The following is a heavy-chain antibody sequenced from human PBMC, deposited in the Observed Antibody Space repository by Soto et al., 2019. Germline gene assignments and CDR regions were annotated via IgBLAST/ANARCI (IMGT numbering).Heavy chain of an antibody. J-gene: IGHJ4*02. D-gene: IGHD5-12*01. CDR2: IYYSGST. V-gene: IGHV4-59*01. Sequence: SETLSLTCTVSGGSISSYYWSWIRQPPGKGLEWIGYIYYSGSTNYNPSLKSRVTISVDTSKNQFSLKLSSVTAADTAVYYCARWAAKVATIPYYFDYWGQGTLVTVSS. CDR1: GGSISSYY. CDR3: ARWAAKVATIPYYFDY.